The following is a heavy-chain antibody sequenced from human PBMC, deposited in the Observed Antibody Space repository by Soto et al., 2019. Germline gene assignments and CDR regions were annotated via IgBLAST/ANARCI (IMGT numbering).Heavy chain of an antibody. V-gene: IGHV3-74*01. Sequence: GGSLRLSCAASGFTFSSSWMHWVRQAPGKGLVWASGINSGASTTNYADSVKGRFTISRDNAKNTLYLQMNSLTDEDTAVYYCAKSEMTYCSSTSCLSRHWGQGTLVTVSS. CDR2: INSGASTT. J-gene: IGHJ4*02. CDR1: GFTFSSSW. D-gene: IGHD2-2*01. CDR3: AKSEMTYCSSTSCLSRH.